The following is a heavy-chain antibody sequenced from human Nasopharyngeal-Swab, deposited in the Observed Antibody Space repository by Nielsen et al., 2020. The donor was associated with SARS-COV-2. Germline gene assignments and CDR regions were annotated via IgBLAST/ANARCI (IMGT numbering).Heavy chain of an antibody. V-gene: IGHV4-59*11. CDR3: AKEGATGWFDP. CDR1: GVSITSQY. J-gene: IGHJ5*02. Sequence: SETLSLTCTVSGVSITSQYWSWIRQSPGKGLEWIGYISHNSGTSYNPSLKSRVTMFMDTSKNQFSLRLRSVTAADTAVYYCAKEGATGWFDPWGQGTLVTVSS. CDR2: ISHNSGT.